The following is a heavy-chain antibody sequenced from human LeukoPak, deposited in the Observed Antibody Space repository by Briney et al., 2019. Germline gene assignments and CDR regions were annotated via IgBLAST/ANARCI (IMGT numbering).Heavy chain of an antibody. CDR1: GYTFTNFG. CDR2: MNHNSGNT. CDR3: ARASERLRYFDWLSKRLNWFDP. D-gene: IGHD3-9*01. Sequence: ASVKVSCKASGYTFTNFGMSWVRQATGQGLEWMGWMNHNSGNTGNAQKFQGRVTMARNTSISTAYMELSSLRSEDTAVYYCARASERLRYFDWLSKRLNWFDPWGQGTLVTVSS. V-gene: IGHV1-8*02. J-gene: IGHJ5*02.